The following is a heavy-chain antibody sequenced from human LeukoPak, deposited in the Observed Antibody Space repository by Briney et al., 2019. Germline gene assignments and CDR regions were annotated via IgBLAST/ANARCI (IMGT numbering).Heavy chain of an antibody. V-gene: IGHV3-23*01. D-gene: IGHD4-17*01. CDR2: IRGSGDIT. Sequence: GGSLRLSCAASGFTFSSYAMIWVRQAPGKGLEWVSAIRGSGDITLYADSVKGRFTISRDNSKNTLYLQMNRLRGEDSAVYYCARDPNGDYLGAFDFRGQGTMASVSS. J-gene: IGHJ3*01. CDR1: GFTFSSYA. CDR3: ARDPNGDYLGAFDF.